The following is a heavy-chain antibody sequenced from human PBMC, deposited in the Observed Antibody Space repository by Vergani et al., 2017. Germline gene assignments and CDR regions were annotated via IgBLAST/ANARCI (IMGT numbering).Heavy chain of an antibody. CDR3: ARRSGGYYSGGKVHPLRTAFDV. J-gene: IGHJ3*01. D-gene: IGHD2-15*01. V-gene: IGHV4-61*02. Sequence: QVQLQASGPGRVKPSQTLSLTCTMSGGSLSAGYYFWSWIRQPAGKGLEWLGHISASGNASHSPSLKTRVSMSVDTSKNQFSRTVTSVTAADTAIYFCARRSGGYYSGGKVHPLRTAFDVWGHGTVVTVSS. CDR1: GGSLSAGYYF. CDR2: ISASGNA.